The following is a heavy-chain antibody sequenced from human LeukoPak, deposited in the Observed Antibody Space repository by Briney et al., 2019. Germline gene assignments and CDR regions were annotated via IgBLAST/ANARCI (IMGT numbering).Heavy chain of an antibody. Sequence: SETLSLTCTVSGDSISSYYWSWIRQPSGKGLEWIGYFYYTGSSNYNPSLKSRVTISLDSSKNQFSLELSSVTAADTAVYYCARGIFLNTAVASPFDNWGQGTLVTVSS. J-gene: IGHJ4*02. CDR1: GDSISSYY. D-gene: IGHD5-18*01. CDR2: FYYTGSS. V-gene: IGHV4-59*01. CDR3: ARGIFLNTAVASPFDN.